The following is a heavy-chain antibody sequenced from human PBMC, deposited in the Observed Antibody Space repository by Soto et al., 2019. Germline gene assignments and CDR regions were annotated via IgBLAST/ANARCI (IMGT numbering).Heavy chain of an antibody. D-gene: IGHD3-3*01. Sequence: QVQLVQSGAEVKKPGASVKVSCKASGYTFTGYFMHWVRQAPGQGLEWMGWINTNSGGTNYAQKFQDCVTMNRDTSISPAYMELSRRRSDDTAVYYCARAPHFWSGYSGGYGMDVWGQGTTVTVSS. CDR2: INTNSGGT. CDR3: ARAPHFWSGYSGGYGMDV. CDR1: GYTFTGYF. V-gene: IGHV1-2*04. J-gene: IGHJ6*02.